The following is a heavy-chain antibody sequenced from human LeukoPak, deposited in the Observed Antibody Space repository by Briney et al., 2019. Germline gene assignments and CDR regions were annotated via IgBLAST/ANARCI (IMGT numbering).Heavy chain of an antibody. J-gene: IGHJ6*03. CDR3: AKERELLWFGPTSYYYYMDV. CDR1: GFTFSSYG. CDR2: ISGSGGST. Sequence: PGGSLRLSCAASGFTFSSYGMSWVRQAPGKGLEWVSAISGSGGSTYYADSVKGRFTISRDNSKNTLYLQMNSLRAEDTAVYYCAKERELLWFGPTSYYYYMDVWGKGTTVTISS. D-gene: IGHD3-10*01. V-gene: IGHV3-23*01.